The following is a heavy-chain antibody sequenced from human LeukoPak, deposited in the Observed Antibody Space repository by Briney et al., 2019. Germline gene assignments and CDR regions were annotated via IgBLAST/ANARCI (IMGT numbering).Heavy chain of an antibody. V-gene: IGHV3-7*04. CDR1: GFNFSDSR. D-gene: IGHD2-21*01. Sequence: PGGSQRLSCVTSGFNFSDSRMTWVRQAPGKGLQWVANVNRDGTEKHFLDSVEGRFTISRDNAKKSLYLQMSSLRPQDTAVYFSVRGDWYFESWGQGTLVTVSS. CDR2: VNRDGTEK. CDR3: VRGDWYFES. J-gene: IGHJ4*02.